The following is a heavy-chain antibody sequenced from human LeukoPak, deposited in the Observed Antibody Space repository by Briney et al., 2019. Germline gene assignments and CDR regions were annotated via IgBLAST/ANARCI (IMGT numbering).Heavy chain of an antibody. CDR2: ISGDKGPT. D-gene: IGHD3-10*02. V-gene: IGHV1-18*01. CDR3: ARDPAMVGDAFDI. CDR1: GYPFANFA. Sequence: GASVKVSCKTSGYPFANFAISWVRQARGQGLEWVGWISGDKGPTYYAPKLQDRVTLTTDSSTSTAYMELRNLRPDDTAVYYCARDPAMVGDAFDIWGQGTMVTVSS. J-gene: IGHJ3*02.